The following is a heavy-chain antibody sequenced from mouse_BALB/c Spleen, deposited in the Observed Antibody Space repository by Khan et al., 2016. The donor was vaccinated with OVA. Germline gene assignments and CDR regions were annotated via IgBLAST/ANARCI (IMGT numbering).Heavy chain of an antibody. Sequence: EVQLVESGGGLVKPGGSLKLSCSASGFTFSTFVMSWVRQPPEKRLEWVATISSAGTYTYYSDSVKGRFTISRDNAKNTLYLQMNSLRSEDTAVYYGTNGEYGWFAYWGQGTLVTVSA. CDR3: TNGEYGWFAY. D-gene: IGHD1-1*01. CDR1: GFTFSTFV. CDR2: ISSAGTYT. V-gene: IGHV5-9-3*01. J-gene: IGHJ3*01.